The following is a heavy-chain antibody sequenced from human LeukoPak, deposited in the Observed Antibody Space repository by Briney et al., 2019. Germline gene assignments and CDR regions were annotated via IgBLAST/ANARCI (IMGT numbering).Heavy chain of an antibody. Sequence: ASVKVSCKASGYTFTGYYMHWVRQAPGQGLEWMGWINPNSGGTNYAQKFQGRVTMTRDTSISTAYMELSRLRSDDTAVYYCARASAMVYYFDYWGQGTLATVSS. CDR1: GYTFTGYY. V-gene: IGHV1-2*02. CDR3: ARASAMVYYFDY. J-gene: IGHJ4*02. D-gene: IGHD5-18*01. CDR2: INPNSGGT.